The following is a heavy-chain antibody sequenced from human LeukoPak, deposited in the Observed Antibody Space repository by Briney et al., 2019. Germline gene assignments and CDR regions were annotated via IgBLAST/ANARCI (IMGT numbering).Heavy chain of an antibody. CDR3: TRGPSLHTKWVGGRWFDP. V-gene: IGHV1-18*01. D-gene: IGHD3-16*02. CDR1: GYTFTSYG. Sequence: ASVKVSCKASGYTFTSYGISWVRQAPGQGLEWMGWISAYNGDTNYAHNLQGRVTMTTDTSTSTAYMELSSLTSEDTAMYYCTRGPSLHTKWVGGRWFDPWGQGTLVTVSS. J-gene: IGHJ5*02. CDR2: ISAYNGDT.